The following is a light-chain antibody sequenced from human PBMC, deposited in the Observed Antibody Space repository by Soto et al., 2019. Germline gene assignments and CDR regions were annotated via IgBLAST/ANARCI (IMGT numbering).Light chain of an antibody. CDR3: LQDYDYPRT. CDR1: QGIKSD. V-gene: IGKV1-6*02. Sequence: AIQMTQFPSSLSASVGDRVTITCRAGQGIKSDLAWYQQKPGKAPKLQIYAASSLQSGVPSRFSGSGSGTDFTRTITSLQPDEFATYDCLQDYDYPRTFGQGTNVEIK. J-gene: IGKJ1*01. CDR2: AAS.